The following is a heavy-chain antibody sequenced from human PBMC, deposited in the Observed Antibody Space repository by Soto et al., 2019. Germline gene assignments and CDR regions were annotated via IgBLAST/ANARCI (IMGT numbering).Heavy chain of an antibody. J-gene: IGHJ6*02. CDR1: GYTFTSYG. CDR3: ARMGDVTYYYFVMDV. Sequence: QVQLVQSGAEVKKPGASVKVSCKASGYTFTSYGITWVRQAPGQGLEWLGWINGYNGNTNYAQRLQGRVTMTTDTSTSTAYMEVRRLRADDTAVYYCARMGDVTYYYFVMDVWGQVTTVTVSS. D-gene: IGHD3-16*01. CDR2: INGYNGNT. V-gene: IGHV1-18*01.